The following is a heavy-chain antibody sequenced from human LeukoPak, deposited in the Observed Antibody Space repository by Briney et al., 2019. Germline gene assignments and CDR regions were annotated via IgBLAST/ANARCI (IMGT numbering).Heavy chain of an antibody. CDR2: INPNNGGT. V-gene: IGHV1-2*02. Sequence: GASVKVSCKASAYTFTGYYMHWVRQAPGQGLVWMGWINPNNGGTNYAQKFQGRVTMTSDTSISTAYMQLNGLTSDDTAIYYCASPDYYGSGSYRFDPWGQGTPVTVSS. J-gene: IGHJ5*02. CDR3: ASPDYYGSGSYRFDP. D-gene: IGHD3-10*01. CDR1: AYTFTGYY.